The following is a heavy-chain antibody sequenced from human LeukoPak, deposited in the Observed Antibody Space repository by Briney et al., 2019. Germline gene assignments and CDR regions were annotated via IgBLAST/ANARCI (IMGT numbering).Heavy chain of an antibody. CDR2: ISAYNGNT. J-gene: IGHJ4*02. V-gene: IGHV1-18*04. CDR3: ARDDCGDTCYPGGY. CDR1: GYTFTSYG. D-gene: IGHD2-21*01. Sequence: ASVKVSCKASGYTFTSYGISWVRQAPGQGLEWMGWISAYNGNTNYAQKLQGRVTMTTDTSTSIAYMELRSLRSEDTALYYCARDDCGDTCYPGGYWGQGTLVTVSS.